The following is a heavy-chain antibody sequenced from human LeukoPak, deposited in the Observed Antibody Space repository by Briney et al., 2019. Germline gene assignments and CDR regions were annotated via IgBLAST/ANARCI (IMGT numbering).Heavy chain of an antibody. CDR1: GGSFSGYY. D-gene: IGHD6-19*01. CDR3: ARWDRYSSGWSQPFDY. V-gene: IGHV4-34*01. CDR2: INHSGST. J-gene: IGHJ4*02. Sequence: SEALSLTCAVYGGSFSGYYWSWIRQPPGKGLEWIGEINHSGSTNYNPSLKSRVTISVDTSKNQFSLKLSSVTAADTAVYYCARWDRYSSGWSQPFDYWGQGTLVTVSS.